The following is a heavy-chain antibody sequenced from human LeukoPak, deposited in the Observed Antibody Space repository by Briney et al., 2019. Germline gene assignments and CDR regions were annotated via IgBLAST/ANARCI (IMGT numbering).Heavy chain of an antibody. V-gene: IGHV3-30*18. CDR1: GFGFSTYG. CDR3: AKTSVCSGGSCYYDGIDI. D-gene: IGHD2-15*01. CDR2: ISYDGSNK. J-gene: IGHJ3*02. Sequence: GGSLRLSCAASGFGFSTYGMHWVRQAPGKGLEWVALISYDGSNKYYADSVKGRFTISRDSSKNTLYLQMSSLRVEDTAVYYCAKTSVCSGGSCYYDGIDIWGQGTMVTVSS.